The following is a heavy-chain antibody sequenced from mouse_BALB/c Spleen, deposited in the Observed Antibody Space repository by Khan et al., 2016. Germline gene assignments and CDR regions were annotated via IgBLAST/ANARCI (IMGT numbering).Heavy chain of an antibody. J-gene: IGHJ4*01. CDR1: GYSITSGYY. CDR3: AIFYYVSHYYYYVMDY. D-gene: IGHD1-1*01. Sequence: EVQLQESGPGLVKPSQSLSLTCSVIGYSITSGYYWNWIRQFPGNKLEWMGYISYDGNNNYNPSLKNRISITRDTSKNQFFLKLNSVTTEDTATYYCAIFYYVSHYYYYVMDYWGQGTSVTVSS. CDR2: ISYDGNN. V-gene: IGHV3-6*02.